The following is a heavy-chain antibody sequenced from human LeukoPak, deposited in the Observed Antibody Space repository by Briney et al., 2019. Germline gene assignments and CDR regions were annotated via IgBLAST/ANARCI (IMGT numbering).Heavy chain of an antibody. CDR3: AKDRWLDLTYFDY. J-gene: IGHJ4*02. Sequence: PGGSLRLSCAASGFTFRNYAMNWVRQAPGKGLEWISAIGGSGGSTYYADSVKGRFTISRDNSKNILSLEMNSLRADDTAVYYCAKDRWLDLTYFDYWGQGTLVTVSS. V-gene: IGHV3-23*01. CDR2: IGGSGGST. CDR1: GFTFRNYA. D-gene: IGHD3-22*01.